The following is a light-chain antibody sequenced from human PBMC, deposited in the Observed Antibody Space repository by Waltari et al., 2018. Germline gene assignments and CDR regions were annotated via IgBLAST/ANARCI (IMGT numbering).Light chain of an antibody. CDR3: QSADDSGTYVV. CDR2: KDT. J-gene: IGLJ2*01. CDR1: ALPRQY. V-gene: IGLV3-25*03. Sequence: SYELTQPPSESVSPGQTANITCSGEALPRQYVYWYQQKSGQAPLLVIFKDTERPSGIPARFSGSTSGTTVTLTISGVQAEDEDESCCQSADDSGTYVVFGGGTRLTIL.